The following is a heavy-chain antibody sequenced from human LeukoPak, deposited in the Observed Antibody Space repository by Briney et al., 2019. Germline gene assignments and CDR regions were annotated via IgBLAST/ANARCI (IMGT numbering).Heavy chain of an antibody. CDR1: GFTFSTYG. V-gene: IGHV3-33*01. Sequence: PGTSLRLSCAASGFTFSTYGMHWVRQAPGRGLEWVAVIWYDGTNKYYGDSVKGRFTISRDNSKNTLYLQMSSLRAEDTAVYYCARAVGPFDYWGQGTLVTVSS. CDR3: ARAVGPFDY. CDR2: IWYDGTNK. J-gene: IGHJ4*02.